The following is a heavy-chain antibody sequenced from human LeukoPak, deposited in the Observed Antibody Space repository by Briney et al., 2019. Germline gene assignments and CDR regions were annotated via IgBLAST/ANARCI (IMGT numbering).Heavy chain of an antibody. CDR2: IYSGNTT. Sequence: GGSLRLSCAASGFTFSSYVMSWVRQAPGKGLEWVSVIYSGNTTYYADSVKGRFTISRDNSKNTLYLQMSSLRAEDTAVYYCVKITSVTGGDCWGQGTRLTVSS. J-gene: IGHJ4*02. V-gene: IGHV3-66*01. D-gene: IGHD1-1*01. CDR3: VKITSVTGGDC. CDR1: GFTFSSYV.